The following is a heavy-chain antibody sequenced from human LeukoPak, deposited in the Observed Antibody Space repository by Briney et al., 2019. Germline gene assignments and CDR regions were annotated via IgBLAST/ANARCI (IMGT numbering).Heavy chain of an antibody. CDR3: ARVKWELPPYFDY. D-gene: IGHD1-26*01. Sequence: GGSLRLSCAASGFTVNSNYMSWVRQVPGKGLELVSVIYSGGRTYYADSVKGRFTISRDNSKSALYLQMNSLRADDTAVYYCARVKWELPPYFDYWGQGTLVTVSS. CDR1: GFTVNSNY. CDR2: IYSGGRT. J-gene: IGHJ4*02. V-gene: IGHV3-66*01.